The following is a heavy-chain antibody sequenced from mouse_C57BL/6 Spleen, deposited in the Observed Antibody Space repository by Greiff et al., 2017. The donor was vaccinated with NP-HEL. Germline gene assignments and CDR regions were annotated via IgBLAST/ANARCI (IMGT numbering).Heavy chain of an antibody. J-gene: IGHJ3*01. CDR2: IYPGDGDT. CDR3: ARSYYGSSYAFAY. V-gene: IGHV1-82*01. CDR1: GYAFSSSW. D-gene: IGHD1-1*01. Sequence: VQLQQSGPELVKPGASVKISCKASGYAFSSSWMNWVKQRPGKGLEWIGRIYPGDGDTNYNGKFKGKATLTADKSSSTAYMQLSSLTSEDSAVYFCARSYYGSSYAFAYWGQGTLVTVSA.